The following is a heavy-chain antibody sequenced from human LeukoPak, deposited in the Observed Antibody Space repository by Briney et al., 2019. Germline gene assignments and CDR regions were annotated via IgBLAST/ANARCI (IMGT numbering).Heavy chain of an antibody. CDR2: ISGSGGGT. D-gene: IGHD3-22*01. V-gene: IGHV3-23*01. J-gene: IGHJ4*02. CDR1: GITLSNYG. CDR3: AKRGVVIRVILVGFHKEAYYFDS. Sequence: GGSLRLSCVVSGITLSNYGMSWVRQAPGKGLEWVAGISGSGGGTQYADSVKGRFTISRDNRKNTLYLQMNSLRVEDTAMYFCAKRGVVIRVILVGFHKEAYYFDSWGQGALVTVSS.